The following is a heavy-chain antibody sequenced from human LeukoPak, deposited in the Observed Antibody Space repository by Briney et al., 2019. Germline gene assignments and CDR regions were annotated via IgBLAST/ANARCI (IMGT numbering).Heavy chain of an antibody. V-gene: IGHV5-51*01. Sequence: GESLKISCKGSGYSFTSYRIGWVRQMPGKGLEWMGIIYPGDSDTRYSPSFQGQVTISADKSISTAYLQWSSLKASDTAMYYCARQKEHYDFWSGYYTSDYYYGMDVWGQGTTVTVSS. CDR3: ARQKEHYDFWSGYYTSDYYYGMDV. D-gene: IGHD3-3*01. CDR1: GYSFTSYR. CDR2: IYPGDSDT. J-gene: IGHJ6*02.